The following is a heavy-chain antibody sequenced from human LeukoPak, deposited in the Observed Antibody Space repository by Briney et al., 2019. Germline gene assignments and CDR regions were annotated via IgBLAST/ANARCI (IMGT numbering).Heavy chain of an antibody. CDR1: GYTFTSYY. D-gene: IGHD2-2*01. V-gene: IGHV1-46*01. J-gene: IGHJ6*03. CDR3: ATGPYQLPRHYYYYMDV. CDR2: INPSGGST. Sequence: GASVKVSCKASGYTFTSYYMHWVRQAPGQGLEWMGIINPSGGSTSYAQKFQGRVTMTRDTSTSTVYMELSSLRSEDTAVYYCATGPYQLPRHYYYYMDVWGKGTTVTVSS.